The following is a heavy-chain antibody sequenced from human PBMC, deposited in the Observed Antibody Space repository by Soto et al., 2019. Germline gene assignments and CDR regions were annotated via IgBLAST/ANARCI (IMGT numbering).Heavy chain of an antibody. V-gene: IGHV4-59*01. CDR2: IYYSGST. CDR3: ARGDGGNWYYYYGMDV. CDR1: GGSISSYY. D-gene: IGHD2-15*01. J-gene: IGHJ6*02. Sequence: SETLSLTCTVSGGSISSYYWSWIRQPPGKGLEWIGYIYYSGSTNYNPSLKSRVTISVDTSKNQFSLKLSSVTAADTAVYYCARGDGGNWYYYYGMDVWGRAALVTVSS.